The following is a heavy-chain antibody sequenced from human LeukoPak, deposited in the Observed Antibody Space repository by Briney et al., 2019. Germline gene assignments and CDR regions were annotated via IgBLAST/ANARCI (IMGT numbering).Heavy chain of an antibody. CDR1: GGTFSSYA. J-gene: IGHJ3*02. V-gene: IGHV1-18*01. Sequence: GASVKVSCKASGGTFSSYAISWVRQAPGQGLEWMGWISTYNGNTNYAQKLQGRVTMTTDTSTSTAYMELRSLRADDTAVYYCASIAAGTLYAFDIWGQGTMVTVSS. CDR2: ISTYNGNT. D-gene: IGHD6-13*01. CDR3: ASIAAGTLYAFDI.